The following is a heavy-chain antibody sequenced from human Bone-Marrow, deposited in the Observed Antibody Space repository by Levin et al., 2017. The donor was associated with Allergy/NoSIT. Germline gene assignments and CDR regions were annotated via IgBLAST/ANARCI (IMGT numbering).Heavy chain of an antibody. D-gene: IGHD2-2*01. V-gene: IGHV1-2*02. CDR2: INPNSGGT. Sequence: ASVKVSCKASGYTFTGYYMHWVRQAPGQGLEWMGWINPNSGGTNYAQKFQGRVTMTRDTSISTAYMELSRLRSDDTAVYYCARSYCSSTSCYVGAFDIWGQGTMVTVSS. J-gene: IGHJ3*02. CDR1: GYTFTGYY. CDR3: ARSYCSSTSCYVGAFDI.